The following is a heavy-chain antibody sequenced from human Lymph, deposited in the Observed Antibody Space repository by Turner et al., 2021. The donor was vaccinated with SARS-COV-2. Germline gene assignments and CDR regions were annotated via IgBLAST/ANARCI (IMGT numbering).Heavy chain of an antibody. J-gene: IGHJ5*02. D-gene: IGHD2-2*01. CDR2: IIPILAIA. CDR1: GGNFSSYA. V-gene: IGHV1-69*10. CDR3: ARDSPYCSSTSCYDP. Sequence: QVQLVQSGAEVKKPGSSVKVACKASGGNFSSYAITWMRQAPGQGLEWMGGIIPILAIANYAQKFQGRVTITADKSTSPAYMELSSLRSEDTAVYYCARDSPYCSSTSCYDPWGQGTLVTVSS.